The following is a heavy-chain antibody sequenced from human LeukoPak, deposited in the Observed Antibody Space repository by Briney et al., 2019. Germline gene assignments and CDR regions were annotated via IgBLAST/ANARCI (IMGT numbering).Heavy chain of an antibody. Sequence: GGSLRLSCAAAGFTFSKYWMLWDRQAPGKGLESVSRINTDGTVTTYADSVKGRFTVSRDNADNTMFLQMNSVRDEDTAVYYCAMKQWLALPPDSWRQGSPVTVSS. V-gene: IGHV3-74*01. J-gene: IGHJ5*01. D-gene: IGHD6-19*01. CDR1: GFTFSKYW. CDR3: AMKQWLALPPDS. CDR2: INTDGTVT.